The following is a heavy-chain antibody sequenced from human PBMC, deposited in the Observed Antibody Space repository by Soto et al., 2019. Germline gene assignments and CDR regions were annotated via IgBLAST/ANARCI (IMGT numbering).Heavy chain of an antibody. J-gene: IGHJ6*02. Sequence: QVQLVESGGGVVQPGRSLRLSCAASGFTFSSYGMHWVRQAPGKGLEWVAVISYDGSNKYYADSVKGRFTISRDNSKNTMYLQMNSLRAEDTAVYYCAKVVAGDYYYDYGMDVWGQGTTVTVSS. CDR3: AKVVAGDYYYDYGMDV. CDR1: GFTFSSYG. D-gene: IGHD7-27*01. CDR2: ISYDGSNK. V-gene: IGHV3-30*18.